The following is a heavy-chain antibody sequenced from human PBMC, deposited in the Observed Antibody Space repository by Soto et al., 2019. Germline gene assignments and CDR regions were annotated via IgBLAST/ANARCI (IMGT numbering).Heavy chain of an antibody. J-gene: IGHJ6*02. V-gene: IGHV1-69*01. D-gene: IGHD3-10*01. Sequence: QVQLVQSGAEVKKPGSSVKVSCKASGGTFSSYAISWVRQAPRQGLEWMGGFNPIFETANYAQKFQGRVTITADESTNTAYMELSSLRSEDTAVYYCTRGITLIRGVIPPGYYYGMDVWGQGTTVAVSS. CDR1: GGTFSSYA. CDR3: TRGITLIRGVIPPGYYYGMDV. CDR2: FNPIFETA.